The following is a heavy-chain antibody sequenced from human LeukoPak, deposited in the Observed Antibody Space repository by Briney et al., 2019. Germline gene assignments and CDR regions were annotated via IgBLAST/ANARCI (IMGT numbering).Heavy chain of an antibody. CDR1: GGTFISYA. V-gene: IGHV1-69*05. CDR2: TIPSFGTA. D-gene: IGHD5-24*01. J-gene: IGHJ4*02. CDR3: ASGGHRDGYGVYPFDY. Sequence: SVKVSCKASGGTFISYASSGVRPAPAQGREWMGGTIPSFGTANYAQKFQGRVTITTDESTSTAYLEMSSLRSEETAVYYCASGGHRDGYGVYPFDYWGQGTLVTVSS.